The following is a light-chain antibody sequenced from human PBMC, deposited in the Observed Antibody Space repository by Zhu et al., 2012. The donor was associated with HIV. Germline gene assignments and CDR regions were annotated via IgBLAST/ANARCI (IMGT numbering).Light chain of an antibody. J-gene: IGKJ4*01. CDR2: KAS. V-gene: IGKV3-11*01. CDR3: QQRSSWPLT. CDR1: QSVTSD. Sequence: VLTQSPGTLSLSPGERATLSCRASQSVTSDKLAWYQQKPGQPPRLLIYKASNRATGIPARFSGSGSGTDFTLTISSLEPEDFALYYCQQRSSWPLTFGGGTKVEIK.